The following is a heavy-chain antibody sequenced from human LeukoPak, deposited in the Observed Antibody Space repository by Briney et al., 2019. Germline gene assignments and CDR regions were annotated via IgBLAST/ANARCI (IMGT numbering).Heavy chain of an antibody. D-gene: IGHD3-3*01. J-gene: IGHJ1*01. Sequence: PGGPLRLPCGALVLTFSNAWVSWVRRSPGEGRGWVGCIISKTHGRTTDYPATVKCTFTISRDDSPSTLNLQMNSLRTPVICAYYRTTHLCVLVFWSGYFGHLAVFFQHWGQGPLATVS. CDR1: VLTFSNAW. CDR2: IISKTHGRTT. CDR3: TTHLCVLVFWSGYFGHLAVFFQH. V-gene: IGHV3-15*01.